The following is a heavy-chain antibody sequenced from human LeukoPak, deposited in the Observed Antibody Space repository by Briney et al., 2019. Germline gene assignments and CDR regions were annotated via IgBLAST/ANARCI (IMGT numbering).Heavy chain of an antibody. Sequence: PGGSLRLSCAASGFTFSSYAMHWVRQAPGKGLEGVAVISYDGSNKYYADSVKGRFTISRDNSKNTLYLQMNSLRAEDTAVYYCARDGPTTYYYYYGMDVWGQGTTVTVSS. J-gene: IGHJ6*02. CDR3: ARDGPTTYYYYYGMDV. D-gene: IGHD4-11*01. CDR2: ISYDGSNK. V-gene: IGHV3-30-3*01. CDR1: GFTFSSYA.